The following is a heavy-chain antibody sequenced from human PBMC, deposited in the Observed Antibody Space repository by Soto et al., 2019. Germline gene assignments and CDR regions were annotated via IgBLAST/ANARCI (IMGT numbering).Heavy chain of an antibody. CDR3: ARAIAGDIAAAGTSWFDP. Sequence: QVQLVQSGAEVKKPGASVKVSCKASGYTFTGYYMHWVRQAPGQGLEWMGWINPNSGGTNYAQKLQGRVTMTRDTSISTAYMELSRLRSDDTAVYYCARAIAGDIAAAGTSWFDPWGQGTLVTVSS. CDR2: INPNSGGT. J-gene: IGHJ5*02. D-gene: IGHD6-13*01. CDR1: GYTFTGYY. V-gene: IGHV1-2*02.